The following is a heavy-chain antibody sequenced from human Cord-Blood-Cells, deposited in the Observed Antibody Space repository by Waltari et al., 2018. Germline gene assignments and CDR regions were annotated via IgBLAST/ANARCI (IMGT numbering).Heavy chain of an antibody. CDR2: ISYDGSNK. CDR3: AKDQGGIDP. V-gene: IGHV3-30*18. CDR1: GFTFSSYG. Sequence: QVQLVESGGGVVQPGRSLRLSCAASGFTFSSYGMHWVSQAPGKGWEWVAVISYDGSNKYYADSVKGRFTISRDNSKNTLYLQMNSLRAEDTAVYYCAKDQGGIDPWGQGTLVTVSS. D-gene: IGHD3-16*01. J-gene: IGHJ5*02.